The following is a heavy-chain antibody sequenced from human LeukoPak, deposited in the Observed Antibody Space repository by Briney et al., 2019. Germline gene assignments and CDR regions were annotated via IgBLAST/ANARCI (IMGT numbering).Heavy chain of an antibody. D-gene: IGHD5-12*01. CDR1: GYSFSDYY. J-gene: IGHJ5*02. V-gene: IGHV1-2*02. CDR3: TREARAGNWFDP. CDR2: INPDSGGT. Sequence: ASVKVSCKASGYSFSDYYINWVRQAPGQGPEWMGWINPDSGGTNYAQKFQGRVTMTRDTSITTVYMELSGLRFDDTAVFYCTREARAGNWFDPWGQGTLVTVS.